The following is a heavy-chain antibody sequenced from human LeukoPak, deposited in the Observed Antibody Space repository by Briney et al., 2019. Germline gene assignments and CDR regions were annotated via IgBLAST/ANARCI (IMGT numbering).Heavy chain of an antibody. CDR3: ARVPGRGGLSGWYYYYYMDV. J-gene: IGHJ6*03. D-gene: IGHD6-19*01. CDR1: GFTFSSYA. V-gene: IGHV3-30*04. Sequence: PGGPLRLSCAASGFTFSSYAMHWVRQAPGKGLEWVAVISYDGSNKYYADSVKGRFTISRDNSKNTLYLQMNSLRAEDTALYYCARVPGRGGLSGWYYYYYMDVWGKGTTVTVSS. CDR2: ISYDGSNK.